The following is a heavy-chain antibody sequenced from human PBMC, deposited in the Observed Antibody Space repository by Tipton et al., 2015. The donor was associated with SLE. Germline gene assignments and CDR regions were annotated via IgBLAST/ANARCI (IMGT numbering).Heavy chain of an antibody. J-gene: IGHJ3*02. CDR3: ARDYYGSGFDAFDI. CDR1: GGAISNYY. V-gene: IGHV4-39*07. D-gene: IGHD3-10*01. Sequence: LRLSCTVSGGAISNYYWGWIRQPPGKGLEWIGSIYYSGSTYYNPSLKSRVTISVDTSKNQFSLKLSSVTAADTAVYYCARDYYGSGFDAFDIWGQGTMVTVSS. CDR2: IYYSGST.